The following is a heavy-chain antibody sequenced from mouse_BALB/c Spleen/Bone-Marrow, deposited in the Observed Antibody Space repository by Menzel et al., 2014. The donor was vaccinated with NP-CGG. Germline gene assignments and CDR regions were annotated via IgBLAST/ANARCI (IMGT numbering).Heavy chain of an antibody. J-gene: IGHJ4*01. Sequence: EVQLQQSGAEIVRPGALVKLSCKASGFNIKDYYMQWVKQRPEQGLEWIGWIDPENGNTIYDPKFQGKASITADTSSNTAYLHLSSLTSEDTAVYYCARGDGYAMDYWGQGTSVTVSS. CDR1: GFNIKDYY. CDR2: IDPENGNT. CDR3: ARGDGYAMDY. V-gene: IGHV14-1*02.